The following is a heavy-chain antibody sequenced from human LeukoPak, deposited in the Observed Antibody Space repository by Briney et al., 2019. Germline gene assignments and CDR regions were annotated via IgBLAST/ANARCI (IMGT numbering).Heavy chain of an antibody. CDR1: GYTFTSYD. CDR3: ARAYYDSVWGSYRYYFDY. Sequence: ASVKVSCKASGYTFTSYDINWVRQATGQGLEWMGWMNPNSGNTGYAQKFQGRVTMTRNTSISTAYMELSSLRSEDTAVYYCARAYYDSVWGSYRYYFDYWGQGTLVTVSS. J-gene: IGHJ4*02. CDR2: MNPNSGNT. D-gene: IGHD3-16*02. V-gene: IGHV1-8*01.